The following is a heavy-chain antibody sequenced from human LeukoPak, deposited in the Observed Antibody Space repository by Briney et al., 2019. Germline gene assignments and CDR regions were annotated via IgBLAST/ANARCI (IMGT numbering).Heavy chain of an antibody. D-gene: IGHD2/OR15-2a*01. Sequence: SQTLSLTCTVSGGSISSYYWSWIRQPPGKGLEWIGYIYTSGSTNYNPSLKSRVTISVDTSKNQFSLKLSSVTAADTAVYYCARHLSYWFDPWGQGTLVTVSS. V-gene: IGHV4-4*09. J-gene: IGHJ5*02. CDR3: ARHLSYWFDP. CDR2: IYTSGST. CDR1: GGSISSYY.